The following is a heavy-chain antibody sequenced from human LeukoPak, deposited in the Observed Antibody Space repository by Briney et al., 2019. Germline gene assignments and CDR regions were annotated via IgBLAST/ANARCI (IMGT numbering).Heavy chain of an antibody. V-gene: IGHV4-4*09. CDR2: INTSGST. Sequence: SETLSLTCTVSGGSISSNYWSWIRQPPGKGLEWIGYINTSGSTNYNPSLKSRVSISPDTSRNQFSLKLTSVTAADTAVYYCARRGNWGFFDYWGQGILVSVSS. CDR3: ARRGNWGFFDY. CDR1: GGSISSNY. D-gene: IGHD7-27*01. J-gene: IGHJ4*02.